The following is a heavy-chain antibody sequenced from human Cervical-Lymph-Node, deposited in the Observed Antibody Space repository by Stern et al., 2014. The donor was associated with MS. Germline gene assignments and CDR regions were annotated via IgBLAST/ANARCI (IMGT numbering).Heavy chain of an antibody. Sequence: QVQLVQSGAEVKKPGASVKVSCKVSGYTLTDLSMHWVRQAPGKGLEWMGGFDPEDGETIYAQKFQGRVTMTEDTSTDTAYMELGSLRSEATAVYYCATDRDDFRSGYSAPTKGYGLDVWGQGTTVTVTS. CDR2: FDPEDGET. CDR3: ATDRDDFRSGYSAPTKGYGLDV. D-gene: IGHD3-3*01. V-gene: IGHV1-24*01. CDR1: GYTLTDLS. J-gene: IGHJ6*02.